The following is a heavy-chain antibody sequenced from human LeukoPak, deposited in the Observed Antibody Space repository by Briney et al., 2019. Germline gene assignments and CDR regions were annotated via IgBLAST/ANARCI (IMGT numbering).Heavy chain of an antibody. J-gene: IGHJ4*02. V-gene: IGHV4-4*09. CDR3: ARKRGWQHDY. Sequence: SETLSLTCSASGGSISGDYRSWIRQPPGKGLEWIGYIYTSGSTTYNPSLKSRVTISVDTSKNRFSLKLSSVTAADTAVFYCARKRGWQHDYWGQGMLVIVSS. CDR1: GGSISGDY. CDR2: IYTSGST. D-gene: IGHD6-19*01.